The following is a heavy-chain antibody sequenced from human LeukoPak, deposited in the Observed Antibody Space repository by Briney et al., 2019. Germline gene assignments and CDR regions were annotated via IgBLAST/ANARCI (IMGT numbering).Heavy chain of an antibody. CDR3: ARDALYSGGFGY. Sequence: PGGSLRLSCAASGFTVSSNYMSWVRQAPGKGLEWVSAIYSGGSTYYADSVKGRFNISRDNSKNTLYLQMNSLRAEDTAVYYCARDALYSGGFGYWGQGTLVTVSS. CDR2: IYSGGST. J-gene: IGHJ4*02. V-gene: IGHV3-66*01. CDR1: GFTVSSNY. D-gene: IGHD3-10*01.